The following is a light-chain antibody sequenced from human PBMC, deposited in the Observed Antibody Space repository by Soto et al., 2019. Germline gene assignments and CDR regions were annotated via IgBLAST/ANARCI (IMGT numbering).Light chain of an antibody. CDR3: QQYNNWWT. V-gene: IGKV3-15*01. CDR1: QSVSRS. CDR2: GAS. Sequence: EVVMTQSPATLSMSPGERATLSCRASQSVSRSLAWYQQKPGQAPRLLIYGASTRATGIPDRFSGSGSETDFTLTISSLQAEDFAIYYCQQYNNWWTFGQGTKVEIK. J-gene: IGKJ1*01.